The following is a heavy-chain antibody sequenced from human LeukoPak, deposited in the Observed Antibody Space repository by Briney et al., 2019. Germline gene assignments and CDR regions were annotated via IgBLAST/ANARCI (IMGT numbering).Heavy chain of an antibody. V-gene: IGHV3-23*01. CDR2: ISGNGGAT. CDR3: ARDLPVGDYFDY. J-gene: IGHJ4*02. D-gene: IGHD2-8*02. Sequence: GSLILSCAASGLTFSTYAISWVRQAPGKGLEWVSTISGNGGATYYADSVKGRFTLSRDNSENTLYLQMNSLRADDTAVYYCARDLPVGDYFDYWGQGTLVTVSS. CDR1: GLTFSTYA.